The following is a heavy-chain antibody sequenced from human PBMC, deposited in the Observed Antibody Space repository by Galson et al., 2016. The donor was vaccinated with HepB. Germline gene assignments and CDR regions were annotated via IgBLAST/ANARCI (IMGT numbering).Heavy chain of an antibody. V-gene: IGHV3-11*06. CDR1: GFTFSDYY. Sequence: SLRLSCAASGFTFSDYYMSWIRQAPGTGLEWVSYISSSSSYTNYADSVKGRFTISRDNAKNSLYLQMNSLRAEDAAVYYCAREPGYNYGFTWGYWGQGTRVTVSS. CDR2: ISSSSSYT. J-gene: IGHJ4*02. CDR3: AREPGYNYGFTWGY. D-gene: IGHD5-18*01.